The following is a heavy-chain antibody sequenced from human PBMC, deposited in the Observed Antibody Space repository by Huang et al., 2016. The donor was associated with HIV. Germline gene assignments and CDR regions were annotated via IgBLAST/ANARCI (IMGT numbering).Heavy chain of an antibody. V-gene: IGHV4-39*01. CDR1: GGSITSSNHY. J-gene: IGHJ3*02. Sequence: QLHLQQSGPGLVRPSETLSLICTVSGGSITSSNHYLGWIRPTPGKGLEWIGNFYDSGDDYYTPSLKNRVSISIDTSKSQFALRLSSVIATDTAVYYCASGEYGKNAYDIWGQGTVVTVSA. D-gene: IGHD2-2*01. CDR2: FYDSGDD. CDR3: ASGEYGKNAYDI.